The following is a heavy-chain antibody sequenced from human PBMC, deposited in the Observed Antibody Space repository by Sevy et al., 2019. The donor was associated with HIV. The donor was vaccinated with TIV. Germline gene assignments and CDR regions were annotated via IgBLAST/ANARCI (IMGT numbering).Heavy chain of an antibody. Sequence: GGSLRLSCAASGFTFSSYGMHWVRQAPGKGLEWVAVISYDGNNKYCADSVRGRFTISRDNSKKTLYLQINSLRAEKTAVYYCAKGGQWLVGDWFDPWGQGTLVTVSS. J-gene: IGHJ5*02. D-gene: IGHD6-19*01. CDR3: AKGGQWLVGDWFDP. CDR2: ISYDGNNK. V-gene: IGHV3-30*18. CDR1: GFTFSSYG.